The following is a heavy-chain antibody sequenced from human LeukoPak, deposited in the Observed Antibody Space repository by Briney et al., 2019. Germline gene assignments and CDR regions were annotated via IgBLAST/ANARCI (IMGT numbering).Heavy chain of an antibody. D-gene: IGHD2-15*01. J-gene: IGHJ5*02. CDR3: TRAGLPGYCSTATCSNWFDP. CDR2: IIPLFNTP. CDR1: GGTFSSYS. Sequence: SVKVSCKDSGGTFSSYSINWVRQAPRQGLEWMGGIIPLFNTPNYAQKFQGRVSITADKSTNTTYMELSSLTSEDTAVYYCTRAGLPGYCSTATCSNWFDPWGQGTLVTVSS. V-gene: IGHV1-69*06.